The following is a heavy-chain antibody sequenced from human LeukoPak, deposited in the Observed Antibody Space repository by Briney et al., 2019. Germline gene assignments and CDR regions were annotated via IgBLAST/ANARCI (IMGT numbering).Heavy chain of an antibody. CDR2: ITTSSGSI. V-gene: IGHV3-11*01. CDR1: GFIFSDYY. D-gene: IGHD2-2*01. J-gene: IGHJ4*02. CDR3: AREVPAAGSFDY. Sequence: GGSLRLSCAASGFIFSDYYLSWIRQAPGKGLEWVSYITTSSGSIYYADSVKGRFTISRDNAKNSLYLQMNSLRAEDTAVYYCAREVPAAGSFDYWGQGTLVTVSS.